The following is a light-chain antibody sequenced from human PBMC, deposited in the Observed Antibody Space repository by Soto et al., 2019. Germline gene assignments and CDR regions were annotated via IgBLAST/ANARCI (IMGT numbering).Light chain of an antibody. CDR2: DAS. CDR1: QSISRW. Sequence: DIQMTQSPSSLSASVGDRVTITCRASQSISRWLAWYQQKPGKAPKLLVYDASTLETGVPSRFSGSGSGAEFTLTITGLQPEDIATYSCQHYDSFWSFGQGTKVDIK. CDR3: QHYDSFWS. V-gene: IGKV1-5*01. J-gene: IGKJ1*01.